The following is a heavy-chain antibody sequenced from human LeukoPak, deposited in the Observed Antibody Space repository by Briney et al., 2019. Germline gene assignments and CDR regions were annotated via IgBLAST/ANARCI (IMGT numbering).Heavy chain of an antibody. V-gene: IGHV4-59*01. J-gene: IGHJ4*02. CDR1: GVSISSYY. CDR2: IYYSGST. D-gene: IGHD6-13*01. Sequence: SETLSLTCTVSGVSISSYYWSWIRQPPGKGLEWIGYIYYSGSTNYNPSLKSRVTISVDTSKNQFSLKLSSVTAADTAVYYCASDIAAAGVFTFDYWGQGTLVTVSS. CDR3: ASDIAAAGVFTFDY.